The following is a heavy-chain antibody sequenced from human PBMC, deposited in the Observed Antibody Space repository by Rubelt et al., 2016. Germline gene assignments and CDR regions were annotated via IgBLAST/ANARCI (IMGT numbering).Heavy chain of an antibody. V-gene: IGHV1-18*01. CDR3: ARDLTYNLPAY. CDR1: GYTFTNYD. D-gene: IGHD5-24*01. J-gene: IGHJ4*02. CDR2: VSAFNGNP. Sequence: QVQLVQSGAEVKKPGASVKVSCKASGYTFTNYDIIWVRQAPGQGLEWMGWVSAFNGNPNYAQKFQDRVSMTTDTSTSAAYMELRSLRSDDTAVYYCARDLTYNLPAYWGQGTLVTVSS.